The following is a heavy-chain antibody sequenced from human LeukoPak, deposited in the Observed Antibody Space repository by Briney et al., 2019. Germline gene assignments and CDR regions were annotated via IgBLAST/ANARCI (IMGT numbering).Heavy chain of an antibody. CDR3: ARVGGYDYVWGSWRYIDD. Sequence: ASVKVSCKASGYTFTSYAINWVRQATGQGLEWMGWMNPNSGNTGYAQNFQGRVTITRNTSISTAYMELSSLRSEDTAVYYCARVGGYDYVWGSWRYIDDWGQGTLVTVSS. CDR2: MNPNSGNT. V-gene: IGHV1-8*03. D-gene: IGHD3-16*02. J-gene: IGHJ4*02. CDR1: GYTFTSYA.